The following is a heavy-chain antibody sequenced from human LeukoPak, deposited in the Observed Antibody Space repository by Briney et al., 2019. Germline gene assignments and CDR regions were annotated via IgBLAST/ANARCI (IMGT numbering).Heavy chain of an antibody. D-gene: IGHD6-19*01. CDR1: GGSISSYY. Sequence: SETLSLTCTVSGGSISSYYWSWIRQPPGKGLEWIGYIYYSGSTNYNPSLKSRVTISVDTSKNQFSLKLSSVTAADTAVYYCARSIAVAGPTPFDYWGQGTLVTVSS. J-gene: IGHJ4*02. CDR2: IYYSGST. CDR3: ARSIAVAGPTPFDY. V-gene: IGHV4-59*01.